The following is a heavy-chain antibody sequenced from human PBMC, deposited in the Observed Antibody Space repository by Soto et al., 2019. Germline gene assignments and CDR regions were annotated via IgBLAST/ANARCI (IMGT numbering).Heavy chain of an antibody. V-gene: IGHV1-18*01. CDR1: GYTFTSYG. J-gene: IGHJ5*02. CDR3: ARVLPPFDP. Sequence: QVQLVQSGAEVKKPGASVKVSCKASGYTFTSYGISWVRQAPGQGLEWMGWINAYNGKTNYTQKLQGRVTMTTDTSTSTAYMELRSLSSYVTAVYSCARVLPPFDPWGQGTLVTVSS. CDR2: INAYNGKT.